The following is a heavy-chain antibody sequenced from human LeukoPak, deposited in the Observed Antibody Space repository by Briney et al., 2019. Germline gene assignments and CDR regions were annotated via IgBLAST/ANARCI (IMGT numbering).Heavy chain of an antibody. Sequence: PSETLSLTCTASGGSLCSSSYYWGWLRQPPGTGLEWLGSIYYSGSTYYNPSLKSRVTISVDTSKNQFSLKLSSVTAADTAVYYCARDSGSYLNWFDPWGQGTLVTVSS. CDR2: IYYSGST. V-gene: IGHV4-39*07. CDR1: GGSLCSSSYY. D-gene: IGHD1-26*01. CDR3: ARDSGSYLNWFDP. J-gene: IGHJ5*02.